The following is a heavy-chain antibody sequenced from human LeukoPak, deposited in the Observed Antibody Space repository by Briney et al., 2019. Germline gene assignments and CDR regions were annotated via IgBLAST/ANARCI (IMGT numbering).Heavy chain of an antibody. CDR1: GITFSSYA. CDR3: ARGVAGLTAMDV. CDR2: ISYDGSNK. D-gene: IGHD2-21*02. Sequence: SGGSLRLSCAASGITFSSYAMHWVRQAPGKGLEWVAVISYDGSNKYYADSVKGRFTISRDSSKNTLYLQMNSLRAEDTAVYYCARGVAGLTAMDVWGKGTTVTVSS. V-gene: IGHV3-30-3*01. J-gene: IGHJ6*04.